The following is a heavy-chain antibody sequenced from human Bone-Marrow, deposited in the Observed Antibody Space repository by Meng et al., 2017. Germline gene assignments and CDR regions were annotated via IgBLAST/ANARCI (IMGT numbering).Heavy chain of an antibody. CDR2: ISYDGSNK. J-gene: IGHJ4*02. V-gene: IGHV3-30*04. CDR3: ARDIDDILTGDYYFDY. CDR1: GFTFSSYA. D-gene: IGHD3-9*01. Sequence: GESLKISCAASGFTFSSYAMHWVRQAPGKGLEWVAVISYDGSNKYYADSVKGRFTISRDNSKNTLYLQMNSLRAEDTAVYYCARDIDDILTGDYYFDYWGQGTLVTVSS.